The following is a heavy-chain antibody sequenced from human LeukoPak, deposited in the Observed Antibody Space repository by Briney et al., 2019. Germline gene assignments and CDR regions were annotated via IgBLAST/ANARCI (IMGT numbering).Heavy chain of an antibody. J-gene: IGHJ4*02. CDR2: ISSSSSTI. D-gene: IGHD2-2*01. CDR3: ASWRGVPAAMNDY. CDR1: GFTFSSYG. V-gene: IGHV3-48*01. Sequence: TGGSLRLSCAASGFTFSSYGMHWVRQAPGKGLEWVSYISSSSSTIYYADSVKGRFTISRDNAKNSLYLQMNSLRAEDTAVYYCASWRGVPAAMNDYWGQGTLVTVSS.